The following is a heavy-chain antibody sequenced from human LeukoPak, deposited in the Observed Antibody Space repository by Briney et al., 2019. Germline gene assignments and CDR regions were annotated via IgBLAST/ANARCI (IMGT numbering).Heavy chain of an antibody. Sequence: SETLSLTCTVSGGSINNFYWSWIRQSPGKGLEWIGYISYRGSTNYVPSLKSRVTISVDTSKIQFSLNLSSVTAADTAVYYCARDRWFGESRYMDVWGKGTTVTISS. CDR3: ARDRWFGESRYMDV. V-gene: IGHV4-59*01. J-gene: IGHJ6*03. CDR1: GGSINNFY. CDR2: ISYRGST. D-gene: IGHD3-10*01.